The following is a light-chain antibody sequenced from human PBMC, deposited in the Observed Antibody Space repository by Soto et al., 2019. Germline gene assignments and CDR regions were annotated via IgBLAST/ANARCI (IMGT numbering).Light chain of an antibody. J-gene: IGKJ4*01. V-gene: IGKV1-5*01. CDR2: EAS. Sequence: DIQMTQSPSTLSASVGDRVTITCRANQSISSWLAWYQQKPGKAPNLLIYEASSLQSGVPSRFSGSGSGAEFTLTISSLQPDDFANYYCQQYNSSPLTFGGGTKVEIK. CDR3: QQYNSSPLT. CDR1: QSISSW.